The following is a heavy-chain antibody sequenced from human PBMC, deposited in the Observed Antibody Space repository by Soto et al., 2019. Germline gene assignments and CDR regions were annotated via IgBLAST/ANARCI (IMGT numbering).Heavy chain of an antibody. Sequence: PGGSLRLSCVASGFTFSIHSMNWVRQAPGKGLEWVSYISSSSSTIYYAESVKGRFTISRDNAKKSLYLQMDSLRDEDTAVYYFARDRYSFWSCYISTDAFDIWGQGTMVTISS. CDR1: GFTFSIHS. V-gene: IGHV3-48*02. D-gene: IGHD3-3*01. CDR2: ISSSSSTI. CDR3: ARDRYSFWSCYISTDAFDI. J-gene: IGHJ3*02.